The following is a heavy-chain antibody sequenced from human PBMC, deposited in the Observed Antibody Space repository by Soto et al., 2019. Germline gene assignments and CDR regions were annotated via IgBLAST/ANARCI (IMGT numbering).Heavy chain of an antibody. CDR1: GFTFSSYA. D-gene: IGHD3-22*01. Sequence: EVQLLESGGGLVQPGGSLRLSCAASGFTFSSYAMSWVRQAPGKGLEWVSGISGSGGSTYYADSVKGRFTISRDNSKSTLYLQMNSLRVEDTAVYYCAKDRRQIVVITDFDYWGQGTLVTVSS. J-gene: IGHJ4*02. CDR3: AKDRRQIVVITDFDY. V-gene: IGHV3-23*01. CDR2: ISGSGGST.